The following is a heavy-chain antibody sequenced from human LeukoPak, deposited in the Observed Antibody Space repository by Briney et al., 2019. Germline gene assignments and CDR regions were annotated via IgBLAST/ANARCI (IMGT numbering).Heavy chain of an antibody. Sequence: GGSLRLSCAASGFTFSSYVMNWVRQAPGKGLEWVSYISSSGSTIYYADSVKGRFTISRDNAKNSLYLQMNSLRAEDTAVYYCAREQWLAHDVWGKGTTVTVSS. J-gene: IGHJ6*04. D-gene: IGHD6-19*01. V-gene: IGHV3-48*03. CDR2: ISSSGSTI. CDR3: AREQWLAHDV. CDR1: GFTFSSYV.